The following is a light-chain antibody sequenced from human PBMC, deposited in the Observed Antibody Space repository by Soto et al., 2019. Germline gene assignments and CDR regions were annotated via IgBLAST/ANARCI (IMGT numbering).Light chain of an antibody. J-gene: IGKJ3*01. V-gene: IGKV4-1*01. CDR2: WAS. Sequence: DIVMTQSPDSLAVSLGERSTINCKSSQSVLYSSNNKNYLAWYQQKPGQPPKLLIYWASTRESGVPDRFSGSGSVTDFPLTISSLQAEDVAVYYCQQYYSTLFAFGPGTKVDIK. CDR3: QQYYSTLFA. CDR1: QSVLYSSNNKNY.